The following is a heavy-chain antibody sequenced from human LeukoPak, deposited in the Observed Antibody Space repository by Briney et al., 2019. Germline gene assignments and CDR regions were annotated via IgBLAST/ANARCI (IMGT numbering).Heavy chain of an antibody. CDR1: GFTFSSYW. J-gene: IGHJ4*02. D-gene: IGHD2-2*01. V-gene: IGHV3-74*01. CDR3: ASGAVVPAANVDY. CDR2: INSDGSST. Sequence: GGSLRLSCAASGFTFSSYWMHWVRQAPGKGLVWVSRINSDGSSTSYADSVKGRFTISRDNDKNTLYLQMNSLRAEDTAVYYCASGAVVPAANVDYWGQGTLVTVSS.